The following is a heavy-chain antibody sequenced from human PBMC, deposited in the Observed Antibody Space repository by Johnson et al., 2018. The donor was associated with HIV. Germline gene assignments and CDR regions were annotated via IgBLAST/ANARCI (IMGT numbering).Heavy chain of an antibody. J-gene: IGHJ3*02. CDR2: IRSSGSTI. V-gene: IGHV3-11*04. Sequence: QVQLVESGGGLVKPGGSLRVSCAASGFTFSDYSMSWIRQAPGKGLEWVSYIRSSGSTIYYADSVKGRFTISRDNAKNSLYLQMNSLRAEDTAVYYCASLSSSGAFDIWGQGTMVTVSS. CDR3: ASLSSSGAFDI. D-gene: IGHD6-6*01. CDR1: GFTFSDYS.